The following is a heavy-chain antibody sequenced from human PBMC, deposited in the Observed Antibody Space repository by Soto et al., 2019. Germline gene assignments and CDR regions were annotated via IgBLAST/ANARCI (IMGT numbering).Heavy chain of an antibody. Sequence: RLSCAASGFTFSSYAMSWVRQAPGKGLEWVSAISGSGGSTYYADSVKGRFTISRDNSKNTLYLQMNSLRAEDTAVYYCAKSGGYDYFNYGMDVWGQGTTVTVSS. CDR2: ISGSGGST. CDR3: AKSGGYDYFNYGMDV. D-gene: IGHD5-12*01. J-gene: IGHJ6*02. V-gene: IGHV3-23*01. CDR1: GFTFSSYA.